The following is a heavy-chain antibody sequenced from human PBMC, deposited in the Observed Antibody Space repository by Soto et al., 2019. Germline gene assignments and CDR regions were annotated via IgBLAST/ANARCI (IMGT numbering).Heavy chain of an antibody. V-gene: IGHV4-30-2*01. CDR3: ARGGEGSEYLLYGMDV. J-gene: IGHJ6*02. D-gene: IGHD6-6*01. CDR1: GGSISSGGYS. CDR2: IYQSGST. Sequence: SETLSLTCAVSGGSISSGGYSWSWIRQPPGKGLEWIGYIYQSGSTYYNPSLKSRVTISVDRSKNQFSLKLSSVTAADTAVYYCARGGEGSEYLLYGMDVWGQGTTVTVSS.